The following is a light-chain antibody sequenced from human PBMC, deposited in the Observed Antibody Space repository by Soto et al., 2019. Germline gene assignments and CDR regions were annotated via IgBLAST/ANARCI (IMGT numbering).Light chain of an antibody. CDR2: DAS. CDR3: QQANSFPIT. V-gene: IGKV1-12*01. J-gene: IGKJ5*01. Sequence: GDRVTITCRASQSISSCLAWYQQKPGKAPKLLIYDASSLESGVPSRFSGSGSGTEFTLTISSLQPEDFATYFCQQANSFPITFGQGTRLEIK. CDR1: QSISSC.